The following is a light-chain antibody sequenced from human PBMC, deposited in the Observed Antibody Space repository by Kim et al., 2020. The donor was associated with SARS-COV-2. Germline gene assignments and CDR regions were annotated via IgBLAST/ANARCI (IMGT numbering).Light chain of an antibody. CDR2: SNN. J-gene: IGLJ1*01. CDR3: GAWDDRLNRYV. CDR1: NSNIGSNT. V-gene: IGLV1-44*01. Sequence: QSVLTQPPSASGTPGQRVTISCSGSNSNIGSNTVNWYQQLPGTAPKLLIHSNNQRPSGVPDRFSGSKSGTSASLAISGLQSEDEADYYCGAWDDRLNRYVFGTGTKVTVL.